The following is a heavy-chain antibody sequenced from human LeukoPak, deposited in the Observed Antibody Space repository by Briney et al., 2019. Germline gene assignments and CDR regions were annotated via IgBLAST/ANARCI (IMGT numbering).Heavy chain of an antibody. V-gene: IGHV1-2*02. Sequence: ASVKLSCNASGYTFTGYYMHWVRQPPGQGLEWMGWINPNSGGTNYAQKFQGRVTMTRDTSISTAYMELSRLRSDDTAVYYCASLWNSMWNDIWGQGTMVTVSS. J-gene: IGHJ3*02. CDR2: INPNSGGT. D-gene: IGHD1-7*01. CDR3: ASLWNSMWNDI. CDR1: GYTFTGYY.